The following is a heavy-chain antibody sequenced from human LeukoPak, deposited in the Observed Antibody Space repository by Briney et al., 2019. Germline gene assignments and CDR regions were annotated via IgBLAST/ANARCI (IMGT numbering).Heavy chain of an antibody. CDR3: ARGGRMVRGASRSYYYGMDV. Sequence: SVKVSCKASGGTFSSHAISWVRQAPGQGLEWMGGIIPIFGTANYAQKFQGRVTITADESTSTAYMELSSLRSEDTAVYYCARGGRMVRGASRSYYYGMDVWGKGTTVTVSS. CDR2: IIPIFGTA. CDR1: GGTFSSHA. D-gene: IGHD3-10*01. J-gene: IGHJ6*04. V-gene: IGHV1-69*13.